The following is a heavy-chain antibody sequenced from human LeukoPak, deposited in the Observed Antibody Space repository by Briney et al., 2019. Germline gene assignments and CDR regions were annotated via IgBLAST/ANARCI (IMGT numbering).Heavy chain of an antibody. J-gene: IGHJ6*02. D-gene: IGHD3-16*02. CDR2: ISAYNGNT. CDR3: ARDEAFDDYVWGSYRYYYYYYGMDV. CDR1: GYTFTSYG. Sequence: ASVKVSCKASGYTFTSYGISWVRQAPGQGLEWMGWISAYNGNTNYAQKLQGRVTMTTDTSTSTAYMELRSLRSDDTAVYHCARDEAFDDYVWGSYRYYYYYYGMDVWGQGTTVTVSS. V-gene: IGHV1-18*01.